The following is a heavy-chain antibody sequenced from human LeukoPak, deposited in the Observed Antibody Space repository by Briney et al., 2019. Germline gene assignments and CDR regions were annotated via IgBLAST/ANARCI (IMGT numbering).Heavy chain of an antibody. CDR2: INTDGSST. CDR1: GFTFSSYW. D-gene: IGHD2-8*01. Sequence: SGGSLRLSCAASGFTFSSYWMHWVRQAPGKGLVWVSRINTDGSSTTYADSVKGRFTISRDNSKNTLYLQMNSLRAEDTAVYYCAKDLAVYVFDYWGQGTLVTVSS. V-gene: IGHV3-74*03. CDR3: AKDLAVYVFDY. J-gene: IGHJ4*02.